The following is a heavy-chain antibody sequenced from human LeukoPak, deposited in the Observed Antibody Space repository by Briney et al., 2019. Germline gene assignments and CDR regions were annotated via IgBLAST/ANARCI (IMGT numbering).Heavy chain of an antibody. CDR3: AKVLTGSQDY. J-gene: IGHJ4*02. CDR2: IGGGGENT. V-gene: IGHV3-23*01. Sequence: GGSLRLSCAVSGFTFSSYGLNYGMSWVRQAPGKGLEWVSTIGGGGENTYYADSVKGRFTISRDNSRNTLYLQMKSLRAEDTAVYFCAKVLTGSQDYWGQGTLVTVSS. CDR1: GFTFSSYGLNYG. D-gene: IGHD7-27*01.